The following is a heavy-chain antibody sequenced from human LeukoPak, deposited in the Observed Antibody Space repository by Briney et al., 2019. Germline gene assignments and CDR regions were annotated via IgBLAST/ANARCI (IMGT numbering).Heavy chain of an antibody. J-gene: IGHJ4*02. Sequence: PSETLSLTCTVSGGPISSYYWSWIRQPPGKGLEWIGYIYYSGSTNYNPSLKSRVTISVDTSKNQFSLKLSSVTAADTAVYYCARGGPGPDTSWGQGTLVTVSS. V-gene: IGHV4-59*01. CDR1: GGPISSYY. D-gene: IGHD1-26*01. CDR3: ARGGPGPDTS. CDR2: IYYSGST.